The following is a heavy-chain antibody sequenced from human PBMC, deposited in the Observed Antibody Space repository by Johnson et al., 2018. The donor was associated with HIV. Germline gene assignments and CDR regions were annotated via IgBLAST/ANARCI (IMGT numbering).Heavy chain of an antibody. CDR2: ISGSGGCT. Sequence: VQLVESGGGLVQPGGSLRLSCAASGFTFSSYAMSWVRQAPGKGLEWVSAISGSGGCTYYTDSVKGRFTISRDNSKNTLYLQMNSLRAGDTAVYYCAREVWSWYSSSSGAFDIWGQGTMVTVSS. D-gene: IGHD6-6*01. CDR3: AREVWSWYSSSSGAFDI. CDR1: GFTFSSYA. J-gene: IGHJ3*02. V-gene: IGHV3-23*04.